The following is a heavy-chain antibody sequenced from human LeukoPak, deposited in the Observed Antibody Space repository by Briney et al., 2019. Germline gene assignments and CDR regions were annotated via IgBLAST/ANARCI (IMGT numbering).Heavy chain of an antibody. D-gene: IGHD2-2*01. V-gene: IGHV4-4*07. Sequence: SETLSLTCTVSGGSISSYYWSWIRQPAGKGLEWIGRIYTSGSTNYNPSLKSRVTISVDTSKNQFSLKLSSVTAADTAVYYCARESTSWIYYYYYMDVWGKGTTVTISS. J-gene: IGHJ6*03. CDR2: IYTSGST. CDR3: ARESTSWIYYYYYMDV. CDR1: GGSISSYY.